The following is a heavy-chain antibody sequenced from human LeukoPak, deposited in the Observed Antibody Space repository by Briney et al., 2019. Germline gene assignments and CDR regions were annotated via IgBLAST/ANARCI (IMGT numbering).Heavy chain of an antibody. CDR2: ISTSGTYT. Sequence: PGGSLRLSCAASGFTFSDYNMTWIRQAPGKGLECVSDISTSGTYTNYADSVKGRFTISRDNAENSLFLQMHSLRAEDTAGYYCATSRYCYGGTCSSDYFYFGLDVWGQGTTVTVSS. V-gene: IGHV3-11*06. CDR1: GFTFSDYN. CDR3: ATSRYCYGGTCSSDYFYFGLDV. J-gene: IGHJ6*02. D-gene: IGHD2-15*01.